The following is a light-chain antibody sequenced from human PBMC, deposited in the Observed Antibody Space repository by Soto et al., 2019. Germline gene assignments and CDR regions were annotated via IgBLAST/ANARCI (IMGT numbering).Light chain of an antibody. J-gene: IGLJ3*02. Sequence: QSALAQPPSASGSPGQSVTISCTGSGSDIGAYNFVSWYQQHPGKAPKLMIFGVTERPSGVPDRFSGSKSGNTASLTVSGLQADDEAVYYCYSYEGRRIWVFGGDTKLTVL. CDR3: YSYEGRRIWV. CDR1: GSDIGAYNF. V-gene: IGLV2-8*01. CDR2: GVT.